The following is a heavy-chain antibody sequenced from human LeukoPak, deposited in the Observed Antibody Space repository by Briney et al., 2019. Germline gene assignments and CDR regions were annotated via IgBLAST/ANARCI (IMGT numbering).Heavy chain of an antibody. Sequence: PSETLSLTCTVSGDSMIDNNFYWGWTRQSPQKGLEWIASIYYNGKSLYNPSLKSRVTISVDASKNQISLRLSSVAAADTAVYYCARDSFGVVRDFWGWGILVTVSS. J-gene: IGHJ4*02. CDR2: IYYNGKS. CDR1: GDSMIDNNFY. CDR3: ARDSFGVVRDF. V-gene: IGHV4-39*07. D-gene: IGHD3-3*01.